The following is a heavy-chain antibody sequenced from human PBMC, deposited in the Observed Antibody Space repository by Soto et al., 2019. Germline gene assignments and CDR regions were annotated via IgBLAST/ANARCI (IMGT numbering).Heavy chain of an antibody. CDR2: ISAYNGNT. V-gene: IGHV1-18*01. J-gene: IGHJ5*02. CDR1: GYTFTSCG. D-gene: IGHD6-13*01. CDR3: ASFLAAAGTIGFDP. Sequence: ASVKVSCKASGYTFTSCGISWVRQAPGQGLEWMGWISAYNGNTNYAQKLQGRVTMTTDTSTSTAYMELRSLRSDDTAVYYCASFLAAAGTIGFDPWGQGTLVTVSS.